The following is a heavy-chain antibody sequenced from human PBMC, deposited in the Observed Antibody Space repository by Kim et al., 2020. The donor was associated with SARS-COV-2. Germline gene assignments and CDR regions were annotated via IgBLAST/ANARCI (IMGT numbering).Heavy chain of an antibody. CDR3: ARGSPRLYDSSGYFEFDY. CDR2: ISSSSSYI. V-gene: IGHV3-21*04. D-gene: IGHD3-22*01. J-gene: IGHJ4*02. Sequence: GGSLRLSCAASGFTFSSYSMNWVRQAPGKGLEWVSSISSSSSYIYYADSVKGRFTISRDNAKNSLYLQMNSLRAEDTAVYYCARGSPRLYDSSGYFEFDYWGQETLV. CDR1: GFTFSSYS.